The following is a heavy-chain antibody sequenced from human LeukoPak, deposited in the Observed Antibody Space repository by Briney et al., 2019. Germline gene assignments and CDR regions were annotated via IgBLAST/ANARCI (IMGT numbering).Heavy chain of an antibody. V-gene: IGHV1-69*04. Sequence: SVKASCKASGGTFSSYAISWVRQAPGQGLEWMGRIIPILGIANYAQKFQGRVTITADKPTSTAYMELSSLRSEDTAVYYCARDPPPFYGSGSPYFDYWGQGTLVTVSS. CDR3: ARDPPPFYGSGSPYFDY. CDR2: IIPILGIA. D-gene: IGHD3-10*01. J-gene: IGHJ4*02. CDR1: GGTFSSYA.